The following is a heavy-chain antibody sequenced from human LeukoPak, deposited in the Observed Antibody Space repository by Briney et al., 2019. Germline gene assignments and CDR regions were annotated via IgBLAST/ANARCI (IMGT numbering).Heavy chain of an antibody. CDR2: INHSGST. V-gene: IGHV4-34*01. D-gene: IGHD6-13*01. Sequence: PSETLSLTCAVYGGSFSGYYWSWIRQPPGKGLEWIGEINHSGSTNYNPSLKSRVTISVGTSKNQFSLKLSSVTAADTAVYYCARGRYSSSWYWGNWFDPWGQGTLVTVSS. J-gene: IGHJ5*02. CDR1: GGSFSGYY. CDR3: ARGRYSSSWYWGNWFDP.